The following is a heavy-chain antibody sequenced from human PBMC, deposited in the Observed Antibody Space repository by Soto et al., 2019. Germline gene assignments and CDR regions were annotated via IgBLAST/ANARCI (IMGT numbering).Heavy chain of an antibody. CDR1: GGSISTVNYW. V-gene: IGHV4-30-4*01. J-gene: IGHJ4*02. D-gene: IGHD7-27*01. CDR2: IYNGGRT. CDR3: ARGPSGDKVDS. Sequence: QVQLQESGPGLVKPSQTLSLTCTVSGGSISTVNYWWSWIRQSPDMGLEWIGHIYNGGRTYNNPSLESRVTMSVDTSKNQLSLTLSSVSAADTAGYYCARGPSGDKVDSWGQGTLVTVSS.